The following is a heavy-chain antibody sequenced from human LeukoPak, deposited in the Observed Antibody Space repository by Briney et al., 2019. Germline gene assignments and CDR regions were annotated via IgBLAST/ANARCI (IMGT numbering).Heavy chain of an antibody. Sequence: ASVKVSCKVSGYTLTELSMHWVRQAPGKGLEWMGGFDPEDGETIYAQKFQGRVTMTEDTSTGTAYMELSSLRSEDTAVYYCATVEQQLVFLGAFDIWGQGTMVTVSS. J-gene: IGHJ3*02. CDR1: GYTLTELS. D-gene: IGHD6-13*01. V-gene: IGHV1-24*01. CDR2: FDPEDGET. CDR3: ATVEQQLVFLGAFDI.